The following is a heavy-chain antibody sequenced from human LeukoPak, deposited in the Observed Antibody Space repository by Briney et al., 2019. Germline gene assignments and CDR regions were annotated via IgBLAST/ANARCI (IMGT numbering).Heavy chain of an antibody. CDR3: ARGATATRSRDF. D-gene: IGHD1-1*01. J-gene: IGHJ4*02. Sequence: RASVKVSCKASGYTFTNYDVNWVRQATGQGLEWMGWMNSNSGNTGYAQKFQGRVTMTRNTSLSTAYLELSGLRYEDTAVYYCARGATATRSRDFWGQGTLVTVSS. V-gene: IGHV1-8*01. CDR1: GYTFTNYD. CDR2: MNSNSGNT.